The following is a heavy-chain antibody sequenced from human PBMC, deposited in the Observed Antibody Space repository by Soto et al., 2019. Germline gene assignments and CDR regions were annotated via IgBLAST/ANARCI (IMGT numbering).Heavy chain of an antibody. CDR1: GGSISSGGYY. V-gene: IGHV4-31*03. CDR2: IYYSGST. J-gene: IGHJ3*02. CDR3: ASGWFLASYI. Sequence: SETLSLTCTVSGGSISSGGYYWSWIRQHPGKGLEWIGYIYYSGSTYYNPSLKSRVTISVDTSKNQFSLKLSSVTAADTAVYYCASGWFLASYIWGKGTMVTVAS. D-gene: IGHD3-22*01.